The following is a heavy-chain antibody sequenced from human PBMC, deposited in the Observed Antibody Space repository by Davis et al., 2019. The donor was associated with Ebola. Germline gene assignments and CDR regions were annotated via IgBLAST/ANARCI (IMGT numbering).Heavy chain of an antibody. CDR3: ATTPQYSSGQNKPFDY. D-gene: IGHD6-19*01. CDR1: GFTFSRSW. Sequence: GESLKISCAASGFTFSRSWMSWVRQAPGKGLEWVANIKHDGSNKYYADSVKGRFTISRDNSKNTLYLQMNSLRAEDTAVYYCATTPQYSSGQNKPFDYWGQGTLVTVSS. J-gene: IGHJ4*02. V-gene: IGHV3-7*01. CDR2: IKHDGSNK.